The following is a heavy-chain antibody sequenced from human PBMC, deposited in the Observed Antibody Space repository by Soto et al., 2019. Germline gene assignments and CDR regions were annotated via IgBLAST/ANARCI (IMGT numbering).Heavy chain of an antibody. CDR3: ARDYNSSGYNAGAFDI. D-gene: IGHD3-22*01. CDR2: IYYSGST. V-gene: IGHV4-30-4*08. CDR1: GGSISSGGYY. Sequence: PSETLSLTCTVSGGSISSGGYYWSWIRQPPGKGLEWIGYIYYSGSTYYNPSLKSRVTISVDTSKNQFSLKLSSVTAADTAVYYCARDYNSSGYNAGAFDIWGQGTMVTVSS. J-gene: IGHJ3*02.